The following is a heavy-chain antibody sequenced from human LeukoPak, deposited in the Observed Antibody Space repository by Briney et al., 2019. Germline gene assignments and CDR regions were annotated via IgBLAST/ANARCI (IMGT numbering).Heavy chain of an antibody. CDR1: GYTFINHW. Sequence: ASVKVSCKASGYTFINHWMHWVRQAPGQGLEWLGIINPSGGSTSYAKKFQGRVTMTRDTSTSTVYMELSSLRSEDTAVYYCARVYAERGYSYGYGDYWGQGTLVTVSS. V-gene: IGHV1-46*01. CDR3: ARVYAERGYSYGYGDY. D-gene: IGHD5-18*01. J-gene: IGHJ4*02. CDR2: INPSGGST.